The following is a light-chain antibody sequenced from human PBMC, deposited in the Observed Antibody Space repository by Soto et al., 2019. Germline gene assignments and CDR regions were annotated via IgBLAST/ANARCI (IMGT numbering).Light chain of an antibody. CDR1: ISYIDAYNY. CDR2: DVS. CDR3: GSYTTSSNYV. Sequence: QSSLTHPASVSRSPGHSITISFTGTISYIDAYNYVSWYQQHPGKAPKLMIYDVSNRPSGISNLFSGSKSGNTASLTISGIQAEDEADYYCGSYTTSSNYVFATGTKVTVL. J-gene: IGLJ1*01. V-gene: IGLV2-14*01.